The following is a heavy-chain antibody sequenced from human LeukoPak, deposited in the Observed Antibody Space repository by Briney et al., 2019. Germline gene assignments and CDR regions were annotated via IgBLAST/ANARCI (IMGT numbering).Heavy chain of an antibody. CDR2: ISGSGGST. CDR3: ARYRVITNDYFDS. D-gene: IGHD3-16*01. J-gene: IGHJ4*02. V-gene: IGHV3-23*01. Sequence: GGSLRLSCAASGFTFSSYAMSWVRQAPGKGLEWVSAISGSGGSTYYADSVKGRFTISRDNAQNSLFLQMKSLRAEDTAVYYCARYRVITNDYFDSWGQGTLVTVSS. CDR1: GFTFSSYA.